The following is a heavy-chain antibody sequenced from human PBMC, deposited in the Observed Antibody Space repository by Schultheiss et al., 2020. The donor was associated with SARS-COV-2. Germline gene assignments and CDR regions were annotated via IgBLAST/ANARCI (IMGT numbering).Heavy chain of an antibody. CDR3: ALDYGDYEGYFDY. Sequence: SETLSLTCTVSGGSISSYYWSWIRQPPGKGLEWIGYIYHSGSTYYNPSLKSRVTISVDRSKNQFSLKLSSVTAADTAVYYCALDYGDYEGYFDYWGQGTLVTVSS. V-gene: IGHV4-59*01. CDR1: GGSISSYY. J-gene: IGHJ4*02. CDR2: IYHSGST. D-gene: IGHD4-17*01.